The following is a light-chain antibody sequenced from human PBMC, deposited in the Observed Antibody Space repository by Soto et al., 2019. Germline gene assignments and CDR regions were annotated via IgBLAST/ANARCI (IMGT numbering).Light chain of an antibody. CDR2: DAS. CDR3: QHYNNWPPV. V-gene: IGKV3-15*01. Sequence: EIVMTQSPATLSVSPGERATLSCGASQSISSNLAWHQQKPGQAPRLLSYDASVRATGIPARFSGSGSGTEFTLTISSLQSEDFAIYYCQHYNNWPPVFGPGTKVDLK. J-gene: IGKJ3*01. CDR1: QSISSN.